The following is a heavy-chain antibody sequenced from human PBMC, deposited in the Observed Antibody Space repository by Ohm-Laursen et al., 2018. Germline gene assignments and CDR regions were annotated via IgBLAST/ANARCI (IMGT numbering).Heavy chain of an antibody. J-gene: IGHJ4*02. V-gene: IGHV5-51*01. Sequence: ESLKISCKTSGYTFTYYRIGWVRQMPGKDLEWMGIINPGDSDTTYSPSFQGQVTISADKSISTAYLQWSSLKASDTAMYYCARDGQGSFSYWGQGTLVTVSS. CDR3: ARDGQGSFSY. CDR1: GYTFTYYR. CDR2: INPGDSDT. D-gene: IGHD2-8*01.